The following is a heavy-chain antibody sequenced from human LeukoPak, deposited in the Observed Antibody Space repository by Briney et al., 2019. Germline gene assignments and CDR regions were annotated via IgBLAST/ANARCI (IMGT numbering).Heavy chain of an antibody. J-gene: IGHJ4*02. CDR3: ARGRTDILTDYYVDY. V-gene: IGHV1-18*01. D-gene: IGHD3-9*01. CDR1: GYTFTSYG. Sequence: ASVKVSCKASGYTFTSYGISWVRQAPGQGLEWMGWISAYNGHTNYAQKLQGRVTMTTDTSTSTAYMELRSLRSDDTAVYYCARGRTDILTDYYVDYWGQGTLVTVSS. CDR2: ISAYNGHT.